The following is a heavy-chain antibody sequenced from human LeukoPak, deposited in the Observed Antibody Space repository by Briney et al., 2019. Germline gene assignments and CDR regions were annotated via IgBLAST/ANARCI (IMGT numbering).Heavy chain of an antibody. J-gene: IGHJ4*02. Sequence: PGGSLRLCCAAYGFTFSNYDMHRVRQAPGKGPEWVAVISYVGTNKYYADSGKGQFTIARDNSNTSLYLQMDSLRAEDTAVYYCAKAYCGGHCYSGVDFFDYWGQGTLVTVSS. D-gene: IGHD2-21*02. CDR1: GFTFSNYD. CDR3: AKAYCGGHCYSGVDFFDY. CDR2: ISYVGTNK. V-gene: IGHV3-30*18.